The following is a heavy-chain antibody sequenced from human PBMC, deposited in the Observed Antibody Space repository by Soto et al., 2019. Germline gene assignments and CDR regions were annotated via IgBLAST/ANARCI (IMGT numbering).Heavy chain of an antibody. Sequence: PGGSLRLSCAASGFTFSSYAMSWVRQAPGKGLEWVSAISGSGGSTYYADSVKGRFTISRDNSKNTLYLQMNSLRAEDTAVYYCAQISGPTYYYGSGYMDVWGQGTTVTVSS. CDR3: AQISGPTYYYGSGYMDV. J-gene: IGHJ6*02. D-gene: IGHD3-10*01. CDR2: ISGSGGST. V-gene: IGHV3-23*01. CDR1: GFTFSSYA.